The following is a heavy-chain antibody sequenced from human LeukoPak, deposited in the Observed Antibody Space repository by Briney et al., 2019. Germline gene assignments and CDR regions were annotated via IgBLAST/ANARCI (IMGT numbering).Heavy chain of an antibody. CDR2: ISSSSSYI. CDR3: ASSSYYYGSGNFDY. J-gene: IGHJ4*02. V-gene: IGHV3-21*01. CDR1: GFTFSSYS. Sequence: PGGSLRLSCAASGFTFSSYSMNWVRQAPGKGLEWVSSISSSSSYIYYADSVKGRFTISRDNAKNSLYLQMNSLRAEDTAVYHCASSSYYYGSGNFDYWGQGTLVTVSS. D-gene: IGHD3-10*01.